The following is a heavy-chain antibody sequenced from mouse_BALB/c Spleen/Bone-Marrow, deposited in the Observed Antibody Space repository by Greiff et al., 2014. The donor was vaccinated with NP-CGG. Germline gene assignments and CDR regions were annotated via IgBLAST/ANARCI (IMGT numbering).Heavy chain of an antibody. CDR2: ISYSGST. CDR1: GDSITSGY. V-gene: IGHV3-8*02. CDR3: ATYDGFYFDY. J-gene: IGHJ2*01. Sequence: VQLKQSGPSLVKPSQTLPLTRSVTGDSITSGYWNWIRKFPGDKLEYMGYISYSGSTYYSPSLKSRISITRDTSKNQYYLQLNSVTTEDTATYYCATYDGFYFDYWGQGTTLTVSS. D-gene: IGHD2-3*01.